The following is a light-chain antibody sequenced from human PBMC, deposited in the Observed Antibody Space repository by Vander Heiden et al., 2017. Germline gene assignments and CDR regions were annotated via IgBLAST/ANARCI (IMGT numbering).Light chain of an antibody. V-gene: IGKV1-5*03. CDR1: HSISSW. J-gene: IGKJ4*01. CDR3: QQYNSYPYT. CDR2: KAS. Sequence: DIQMTQSPSTLSASVGDRVTITCRASHSISSWLAWYQQKPGKAPKLLIYKASSLESGVPSRFSGSGSGTEFTLTISSLQPDDFATYYCQQYNSYPYTFGGGTKVEIK.